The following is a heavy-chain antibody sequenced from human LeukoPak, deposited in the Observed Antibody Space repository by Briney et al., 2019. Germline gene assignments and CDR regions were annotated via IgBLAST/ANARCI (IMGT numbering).Heavy chain of an antibody. D-gene: IGHD6-19*01. Sequence: SETLSLTCTVSGYSISSGYYWGWIRQPPGKGLEWIGSIYHSRNTYYNPSLKSRVTISVDTSKNQFSLKVSSVTAADTAVYYCARLMGIAVAYYWGQGTLVTVSS. CDR2: IYHSRNT. CDR1: GYSISSGYY. CDR3: ARLMGIAVAYY. V-gene: IGHV4-38-2*02. J-gene: IGHJ4*02.